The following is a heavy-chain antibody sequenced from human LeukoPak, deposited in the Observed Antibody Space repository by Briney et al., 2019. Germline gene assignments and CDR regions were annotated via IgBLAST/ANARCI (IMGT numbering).Heavy chain of an antibody. D-gene: IGHD3-10*01. V-gene: IGHV3-48*04. Sequence: ETGGSLRLSCAASGFTFSSYSMNWVRQAPGKGLEWVSYISSSSSTIYYADSVKGRFTISRDNAKNSLYLQMNSLRVEDTAVYYCARENYYGSGSSPGEFDYWGQGTLVTVSS. CDR1: GFTFSSYS. CDR2: ISSSSSTI. CDR3: ARENYYGSGSSPGEFDY. J-gene: IGHJ4*02.